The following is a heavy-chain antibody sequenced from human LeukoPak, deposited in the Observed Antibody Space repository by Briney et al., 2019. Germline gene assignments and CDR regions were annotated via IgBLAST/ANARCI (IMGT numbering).Heavy chain of an antibody. Sequence: GGSLRLSCAASGFTFSSYSMNWVRQAPGKGLEWVSYISSSSSTIYYADSVKGRFTISRDNAKNSLYLQMNGLRDEDTAVYYCARGGATKVDYWGQGTLVTVSS. D-gene: IGHD1-26*01. J-gene: IGHJ4*02. CDR2: ISSSSSTI. CDR1: GFTFSSYS. CDR3: ARGGATKVDY. V-gene: IGHV3-48*02.